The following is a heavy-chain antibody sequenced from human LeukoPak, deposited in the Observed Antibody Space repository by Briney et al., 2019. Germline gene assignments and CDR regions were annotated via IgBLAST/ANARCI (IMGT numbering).Heavy chain of an antibody. J-gene: IGHJ4*02. CDR2: ISYDGSNN. CDR3: ARGWLGPYYFDY. CDR1: GFTFSSYG. D-gene: IGHD5-12*01. Sequence: GGSLGLSCAASGFTFSSYGMHWVRQAPGKGLEWVAVISYDGSNNYYADSVKGRFTISRDNSKNTLYLQMNSLRAEDTAVYYCARGWLGPYYFDYWGQGTLVTVSS. V-gene: IGHV3-30*03.